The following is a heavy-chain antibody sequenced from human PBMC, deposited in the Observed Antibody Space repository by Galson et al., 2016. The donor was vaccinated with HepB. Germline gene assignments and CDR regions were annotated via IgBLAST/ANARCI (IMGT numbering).Heavy chain of an antibody. V-gene: IGHV1-24*01. CDR1: GNSLAELF. D-gene: IGHD3-10*01. J-gene: IGHJ6*04. Sequence: SVKVSCKVSGNSLAELFIHWVRLAPGKGLEWMGGFDPEDGETTYAQKFQGRVSMTEDTSTDTGYMELSSLRYDDTAVYYCATVGSYTTSSPYYYNYFGMDGCGKGTTVTVSS. CDR2: FDPEDGET. CDR3: ATVGSYTTSSPYYYNYFGMDG.